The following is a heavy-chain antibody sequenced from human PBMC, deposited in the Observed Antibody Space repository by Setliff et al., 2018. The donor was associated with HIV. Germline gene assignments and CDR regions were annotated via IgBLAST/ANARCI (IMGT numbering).Heavy chain of an antibody. CDR3: ARDYLHVFDI. V-gene: IGHV1-2*06. CDR1: GYTFTDYY. Sequence: EASVKVSCKASGYTFTDYYIHWVRQAPGQGLEWMGRINSASGGTNYAQNFQGRVTVTRDTSINTAYVELNSLKSDDTAVYYCARDYLHVFDIWGQGTMVTVSS. CDR2: INSASGGT. J-gene: IGHJ3*02.